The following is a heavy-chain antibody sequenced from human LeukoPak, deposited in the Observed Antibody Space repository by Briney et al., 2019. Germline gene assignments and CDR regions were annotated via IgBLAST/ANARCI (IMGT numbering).Heavy chain of an antibody. J-gene: IGHJ3*02. CDR2: IISDGSST. CDR1: GFTFNRFW. Sequence: GGSLRLSCAASGFTFNRFWMHWVRQAPGKGRVWVSRIISDGSSTNYADSVKGRFTISRDNAKNTLYLQMNSLRAEDTALYYCAREDVDITVATSGAFDIWGQGTMVTVSS. V-gene: IGHV3-74*01. D-gene: IGHD6-19*01. CDR3: AREDVDITVATSGAFDI.